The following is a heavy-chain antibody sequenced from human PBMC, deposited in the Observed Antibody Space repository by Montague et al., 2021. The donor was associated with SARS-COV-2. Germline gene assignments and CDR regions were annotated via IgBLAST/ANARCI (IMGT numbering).Heavy chain of an antibody. CDR2: VNHGGGT. V-gene: IGHV4-34*01. J-gene: IGHJ6*02. D-gene: IGHD3-16*02. CDR3: SRGQRPRITFGGIISYGLDV. Sequence: SETLSLTCTVSGGSFSGYYWTWIRQPPGKGLEWVGEVNHGGGTNYYPSLKSRVTISVDTSKNQFALKLRSVTAADTAVYYCSRGQRPRITFGGIISYGLDVWGQGTTVTVSS. CDR1: GGSFSGYY.